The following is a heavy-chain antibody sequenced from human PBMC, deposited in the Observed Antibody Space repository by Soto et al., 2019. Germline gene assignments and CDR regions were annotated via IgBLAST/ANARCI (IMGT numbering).Heavy chain of an antibody. Sequence: QVQLQESGPGLVKPSQTLSLTCTVSGGSISSGGTGSYWTWIRQLPGKGLEWIGSIYYTGNTYYSPSLKSRPAISIDTSENQFSVKLTSVTAAVTAVYFCASGHDAYKVRYWGQGTLVTVSS. CDR1: GGSISSGGTGSY. J-gene: IGHJ4*02. D-gene: IGHD1-1*01. CDR2: IYYTGNT. CDR3: ASGHDAYKVRY. V-gene: IGHV4-31*03.